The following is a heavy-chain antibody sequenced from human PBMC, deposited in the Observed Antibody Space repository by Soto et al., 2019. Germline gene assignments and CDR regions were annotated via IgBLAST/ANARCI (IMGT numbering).Heavy chain of an antibody. CDR3: VSQRTTVITQAYFDY. CDR2: MYSSGSS. J-gene: IGHJ4*02. Sequence: SETLSLTCTVSGGSITPYKWSWIRQSPGKGLEWIAYMYSSGSSDYNPSLKVRVTISMDTSKNQYSLKLNSATAADTAVYFCVSQRTTVITQAYFDYWGPGALVTVSS. CDR1: GGSITPYK. V-gene: IGHV4-59*01. D-gene: IGHD4-4*01.